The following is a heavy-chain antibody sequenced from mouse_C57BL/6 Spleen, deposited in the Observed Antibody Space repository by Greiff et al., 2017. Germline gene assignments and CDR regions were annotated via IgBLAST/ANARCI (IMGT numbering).Heavy chain of an antibody. J-gene: IGHJ4*01. D-gene: IGHD2-4*01. CDR3: ARREDDYDDYYYAMDY. CDR2: INPNNGGT. CDR1: GYTFTDYY. Sequence: EVQLQQSGPELVKPGASVKISCKASGYTFTDYYMNWVKQSHGKSLEWIGDINPNNGGTSYNQKFKGKATLTVDKSSSTAYMELRSLTSEDSAVYYCARREDDYDDYYYAMDYWGQGTSVTVSS. V-gene: IGHV1-26*01.